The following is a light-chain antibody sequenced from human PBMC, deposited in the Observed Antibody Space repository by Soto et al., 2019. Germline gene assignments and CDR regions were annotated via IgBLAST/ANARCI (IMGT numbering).Light chain of an antibody. CDR3: CSYAGSSWV. CDR1: SSDVGGYKH. J-gene: IGLJ3*02. Sequence: QSALTQPRSVSGSPGQSVTISCTGTSSDVGGYKHVSWYQQHPGKAPKLMIYDVSKRPSGVPDRFSGSKSGNTASVTISGLQAEDAADYYCCSYAGSSWVFGGGTQLTVL. V-gene: IGLV2-11*01. CDR2: DVS.